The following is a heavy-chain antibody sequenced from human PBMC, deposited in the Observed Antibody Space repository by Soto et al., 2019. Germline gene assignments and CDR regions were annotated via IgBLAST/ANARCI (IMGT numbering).Heavy chain of an antibody. CDR1: GFPFSSYG. Sequence: QVQLVESGGGVVQPARSLRLSCAASGFPFSSYGMHWVRQAPDKGLEWVAFISYDGSTQYYVDSVKGRFTISRDNSKTTLYLQMNSLRVEDTALYYCPKDRQGMDVWGQGTTVIVSS. CDR2: ISYDGSTQ. J-gene: IGHJ6*02. CDR3: PKDRQGMDV. V-gene: IGHV3-30*18.